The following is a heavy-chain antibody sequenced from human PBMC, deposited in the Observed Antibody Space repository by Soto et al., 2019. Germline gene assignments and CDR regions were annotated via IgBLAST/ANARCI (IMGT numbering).Heavy chain of an antibody. Sequence: GSLRLSCAASGFTFSSYAMSWVRQAPGKGLEWVSAISGSGGSTYYADSVKGRFTIARDNSKNTLYLQRNSLRAEDTAVYYCAKDGDILTGYYFDYWGQGTLVTVSS. V-gene: IGHV3-23*01. CDR1: GFTFSSYA. CDR2: ISGSGGST. J-gene: IGHJ4*02. D-gene: IGHD3-9*01. CDR3: AKDGDILTGYYFDY.